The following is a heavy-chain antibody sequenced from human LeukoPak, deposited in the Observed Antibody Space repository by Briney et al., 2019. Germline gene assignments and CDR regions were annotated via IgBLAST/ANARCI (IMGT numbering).Heavy chain of an antibody. CDR1: GYTFTGYY. D-gene: IGHD3-10*01. J-gene: IGHJ4*02. V-gene: IGHV1-2*04. CDR2: INPNSGGT. Sequence: GASVKVSCKASGYTFTGYYMHWVRQAPGQGLEWMGWINPNSGGTNYAQKFQGWVTMTRDTSISTAYMELSRLRSDDTAVYYCARATRITMVRGGAYFDYWGQGTLVTVSS. CDR3: ARATRITMVRGGAYFDY.